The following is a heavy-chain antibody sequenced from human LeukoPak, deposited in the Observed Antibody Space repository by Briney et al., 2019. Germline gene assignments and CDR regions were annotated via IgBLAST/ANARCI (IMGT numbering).Heavy chain of an antibody. CDR3: ARDGGGDY. D-gene: IGHD3-16*01. J-gene: IGHJ4*02. CDR2: ITSGSSTI. Sequence: GGSLRLSCAASGFIFTNYFMSWVRQAPGKGLEWVSYITSGSSTIYYADSVRGRFTISRDNAKNSLFLQMNSLRAEDTAVYYCARDGGGDYWGQGTLVTVSS. CDR1: GFIFTNYF. V-gene: IGHV3-48*01.